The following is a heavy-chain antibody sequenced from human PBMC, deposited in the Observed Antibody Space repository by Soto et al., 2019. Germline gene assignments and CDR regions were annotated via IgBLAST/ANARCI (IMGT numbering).Heavy chain of an antibody. D-gene: IGHD1-26*01. J-gene: IGHJ4*02. Sequence: EHLVESGGGVVQPGRSLRLSCAASGFSFSSCAIHWFRQAPGKRLEWVAVISYDGSKEYYADSVKGQFVISRDNSKNTLYLQMNSLRPEDTAVYFCAREATVKGENDYWGQGTLVTVSS. CDR3: AREATVKGENDY. CDR1: GFSFSSCA. V-gene: IGHV3-30*09. CDR2: ISYDGSKE.